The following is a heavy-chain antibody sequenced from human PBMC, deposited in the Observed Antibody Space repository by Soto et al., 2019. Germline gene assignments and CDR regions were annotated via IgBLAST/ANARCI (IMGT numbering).Heavy chain of an antibody. CDR2: IDESGDS. V-gene: IGHV4-39*02. CDR1: GGPIRSSSHY. J-gene: IGHJ4*02. CDR3: AREGGYVDY. Sequence: SETLSLTCTVSGGPIRSSSHYWGWIRQSPGTGLEWIGSIDESGDSYYNPSLKSRVTISVDTSKNQFSLKLISVTGADSAIYYCAREGGYVDYWGQGTLVTVS. D-gene: IGHD1-1*01.